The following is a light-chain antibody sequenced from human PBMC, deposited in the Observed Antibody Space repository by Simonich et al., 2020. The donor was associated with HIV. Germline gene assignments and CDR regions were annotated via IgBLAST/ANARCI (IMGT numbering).Light chain of an antibody. Sequence: DIVMTQSPDSLAVSLGERATINCKSSRSVLYSSNNKNYLAWYQQKPGQPPKLLIYWASTRESGVPDRFSGRGSGTDFTLTISSLQAEDVAVYYCQQYYDSPYTFGQGTKLEIK. V-gene: IGKV4-1*01. CDR3: QQYYDSPYT. CDR2: WAS. J-gene: IGKJ2*01. CDR1: RSVLYSSNNKNY.